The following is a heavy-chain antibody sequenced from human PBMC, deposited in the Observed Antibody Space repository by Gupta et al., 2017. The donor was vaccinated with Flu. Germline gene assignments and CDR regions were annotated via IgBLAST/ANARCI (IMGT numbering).Heavy chain of an antibody. J-gene: IGHJ3*02. Sequence: QLQLQESGPGLVTPSETLSLTCSVSGGSISSTSYYWGWIRQPPGKGLEWIGSVYYSGSTHYNPSLKSRVTMSVDTSKNHFSLNLRSGTAADTAVYVCARQGIITVAGFDAFDIWGQGTMVTVSS. CDR2: VYYSGST. V-gene: IGHV4-39*01. D-gene: IGHD6-19*01. CDR3: ARQGIITVAGFDAFDI. CDR1: GGSISSTSYY.